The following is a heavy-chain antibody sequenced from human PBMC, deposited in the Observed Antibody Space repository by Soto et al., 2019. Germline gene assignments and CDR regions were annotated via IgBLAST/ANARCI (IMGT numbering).Heavy chain of an antibody. Sequence: EVQLVESGGGLVRPGGSLRLSCAASGFTFRDYWMSWVRQAPGKGLGWVATINQVGSGRYYVDSVRGRFTVSRDNAKNAVTLQMNSLRAEDTALYYCARDHMCTSTTCYANWFDPWGQGTQVAVSS. J-gene: IGHJ5*02. CDR2: INQVGSGR. V-gene: IGHV3-7*03. CDR3: ARDHMCTSTTCYANWFDP. D-gene: IGHD2-2*01. CDR1: GFTFRDYW.